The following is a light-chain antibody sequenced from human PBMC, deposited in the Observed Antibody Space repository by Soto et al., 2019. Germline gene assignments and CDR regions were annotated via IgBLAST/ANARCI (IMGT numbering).Light chain of an antibody. CDR3: QQYNSYWT. J-gene: IGKJ1*01. V-gene: IGKV1-5*03. Sequence: DIQMTQSPSTLSASVGDRVIITCRASQSINSWLAWYQQKPGKAPKLLIYKASSLESGVPSRFSGSGSGTEFTLTISSLQPDDFATXYCQQYNSYWTFGQGTKVEVK. CDR2: KAS. CDR1: QSINSW.